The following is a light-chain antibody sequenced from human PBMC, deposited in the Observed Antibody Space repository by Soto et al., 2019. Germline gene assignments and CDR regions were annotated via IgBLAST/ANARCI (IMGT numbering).Light chain of an antibody. CDR2: DVS. CDR1: ISDVGVYNY. CDR3: SSYTTSSTYV. J-gene: IGLJ1*01. V-gene: IGLV2-14*03. Sequence: QSALTQPASVSGSPGQSITISCTGTISDVGVYNYVSWYQQHPGKAPKLMIYDVSNRPSGVSNRFSGSKSGNTASLTISGLQAEDEAHYYCSSYTTSSTYVFGTGTKLTVL.